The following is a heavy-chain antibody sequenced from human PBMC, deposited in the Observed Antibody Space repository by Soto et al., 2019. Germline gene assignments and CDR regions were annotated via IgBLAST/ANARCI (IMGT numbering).Heavy chain of an antibody. CDR2: IKHSGST. CDR1: GGSFSGYY. J-gene: IGHJ4*02. Sequence: QVQLQQWGAGLLKPSETLSLTCAVYGGSFSGYYWSWIRQPPGKGLEWIGEIKHSGSTNYNPSLKSRVTISVDTSKNQFSLKLSSVTAADTAVYYCARGSGVVAATHVYWGQGTLVTVSS. D-gene: IGHD2-15*01. V-gene: IGHV4-34*01. CDR3: ARGSGVVAATHVY.